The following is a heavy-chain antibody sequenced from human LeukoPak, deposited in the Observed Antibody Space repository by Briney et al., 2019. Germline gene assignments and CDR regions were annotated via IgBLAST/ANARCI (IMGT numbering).Heavy chain of an antibody. Sequence: GGSLRLSCAASGFTFSSYGMHWVRQAAGHGLEWVAVIWYDGSNKYYADSVKGRFTISRDNSKNTLYLQMNSLRAEDTAVYYCAKGSGEFDYWGQGTLVTVSS. CDR1: GFTFSSYG. V-gene: IGHV3-30*02. J-gene: IGHJ4*02. CDR3: AKGSGEFDY. CDR2: IWYDGSNK. D-gene: IGHD3-10*01.